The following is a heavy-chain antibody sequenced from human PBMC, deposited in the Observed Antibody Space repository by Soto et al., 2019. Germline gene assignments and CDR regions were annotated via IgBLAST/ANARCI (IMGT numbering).Heavy chain of an antibody. J-gene: IGHJ3*02. CDR1: GYTFTGYY. D-gene: IGHD6-25*01. CDR3: ASLDSSGGGFDI. V-gene: IGHV1-2*04. CDR2: INPNSGGT. Sequence: GASVKVSCKASGYTFTGYYMHWVRQAPGQGLEWMGWINPNSGGTNYAQKFQGWVTMTRDTSISTAYMELSRLRSDDTAVYYCASLDSSGGGFDIWAQRTMVTVSS.